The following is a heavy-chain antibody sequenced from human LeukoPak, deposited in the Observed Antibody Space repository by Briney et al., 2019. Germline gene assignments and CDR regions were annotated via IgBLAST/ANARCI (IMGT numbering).Heavy chain of an antibody. CDR2: ISSDGGTT. D-gene: IGHD3-10*02. J-gene: IGHJ6*02. Sequence: GGSLRLSCTASGFTVNSFWMHWVRQAPGKGLVWVSLISSDGGTTTYADSVKGRITISRDNSKNTLYLQMNSLRAEDTAVYYCAKDVRPLDVWGQGTTVTVSS. V-gene: IGHV3-74*01. CDR3: AKDVRPLDV. CDR1: GFTVNSFW.